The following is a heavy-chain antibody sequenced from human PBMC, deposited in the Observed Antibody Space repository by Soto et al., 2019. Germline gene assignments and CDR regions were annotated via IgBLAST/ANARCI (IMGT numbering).Heavy chain of an antibody. V-gene: IGHV3-23*01. CDR3: ATHHTAVWFGVWLDH. CDR1: GLTFSSYA. J-gene: IGHJ4*02. Sequence: EVQLLESGGGLVQPGGSLRLSCAASGLTFSSYAMSWFRQAPGKGLEWVSTISGSGGSTYYADSVKGRFTVSRDNSKNTLYLQMNSLRAEDTAVDYCATHHTAVWFGVWLDHWGQGTLVTVSS. CDR2: ISGSGGST. D-gene: IGHD3-10*01.